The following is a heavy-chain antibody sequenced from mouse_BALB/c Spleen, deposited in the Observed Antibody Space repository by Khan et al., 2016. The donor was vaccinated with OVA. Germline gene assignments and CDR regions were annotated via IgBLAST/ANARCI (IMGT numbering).Heavy chain of an antibody. V-gene: IGHV3-2*02. Sequence: EVQLQESGPGLVKPSQSLSLTCTVTGYSINSDYAWNWIRQFPGNKLEWMGYISYSGNTKYNPSLKSRISITRDTSKNQFFLQLNSVTTEDTATYYCAIIYGGDFDYWGQGTTLTVSS. J-gene: IGHJ2*01. CDR3: AIIYGGDFDY. CDR1: GYSINSDYA. CDR2: ISYSGNT. D-gene: IGHD1-1*01.